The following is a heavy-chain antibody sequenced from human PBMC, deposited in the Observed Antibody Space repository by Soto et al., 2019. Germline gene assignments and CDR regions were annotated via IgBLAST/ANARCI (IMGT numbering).Heavy chain of an antibody. J-gene: IGHJ4*02. CDR2: IYHSGST. Sequence: QLQLQESGSGLVTPSQTLSLTCAVSGGSISSGGYSWSWLRQPPGKGLEWIGYIYHSGSTYYNPSLKSRVTISVDRSKNQFSLKLSSVTAADTAVYYCARGSSGTHLDYWGQGTLVTVSS. CDR1: GGSISSGGYS. V-gene: IGHV4-30-2*01. CDR3: ARGSSGTHLDY. D-gene: IGHD3-22*01.